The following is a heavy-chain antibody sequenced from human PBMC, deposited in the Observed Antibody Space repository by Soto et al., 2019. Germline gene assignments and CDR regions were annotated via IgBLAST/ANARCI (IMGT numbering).Heavy chain of an antibody. CDR1: GGTFSSYA. V-gene: IGHV1-69*13. CDR2: IIPIFGTA. J-gene: IGHJ4*02. CDR3: ARSKGYQLLSFDY. D-gene: IGHD2-2*01. Sequence: ASVKVSCKASGGTFSSYAISWVRQAPGQGLEWMGGIIPIFGTANYAQKFQGRVTITADGSTSTAYMELSSLRSEDTAVYYCARSKGYQLLSFDYWGQGTLVTVST.